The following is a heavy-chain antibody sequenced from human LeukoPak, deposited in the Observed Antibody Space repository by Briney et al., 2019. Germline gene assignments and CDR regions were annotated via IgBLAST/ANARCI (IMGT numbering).Heavy chain of an antibody. V-gene: IGHV3-30*18. D-gene: IGHD1-26*01. CDR2: ISYDGSNK. CDR3: AKDSIAGANRLLDC. Sequence: PGGSLRLSCAASGFTFSSYGMHWVRQAPGKGLEWVAVISYDGSNKYYADSVKGRFTISRDNSKNTLYLQMNSLRTEDTAVYYCAKDSIAGANRLLDCWGQGTLVTVSS. J-gene: IGHJ4*02. CDR1: GFTFSSYG.